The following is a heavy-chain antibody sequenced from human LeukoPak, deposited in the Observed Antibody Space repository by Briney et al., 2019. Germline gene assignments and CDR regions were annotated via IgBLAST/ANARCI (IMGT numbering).Heavy chain of an antibody. CDR2: IYYSGST. J-gene: IGHJ4*02. CDR1: GGSISSSSYY. Sequence: SETLSLTCTVSGGSISSSSYYWGWIRQPPGKGLEWIGCIYYSGSTYYNPSLKSRVTISVDTSKNQFSLKLSSVTAADTAVYYCARLWFGESRFSDYWGQGTLVTVSS. CDR3: ARLWFGESRFSDY. V-gene: IGHV4-39*07. D-gene: IGHD3-10*01.